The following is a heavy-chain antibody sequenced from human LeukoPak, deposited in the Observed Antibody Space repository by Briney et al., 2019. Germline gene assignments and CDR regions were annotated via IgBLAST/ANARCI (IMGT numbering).Heavy chain of an antibody. CDR2: IYYSGST. CDR3: ASYRKTTVTTRAVEGFQH. D-gene: IGHD4-17*01. V-gene: IGHV4-31*03. CDR1: GGSISSGGYY. J-gene: IGHJ1*01. Sequence: SQTLSLTCTVSGGSISSGGYYWSWIRQHPGKGLEWIGYIYYSGSTYYNPSLKSRVTISVDTSKNQFSLKLSSVTATDTAVYYCASYRKTTVTTRAVEGFQHWGQGTLVTVSS.